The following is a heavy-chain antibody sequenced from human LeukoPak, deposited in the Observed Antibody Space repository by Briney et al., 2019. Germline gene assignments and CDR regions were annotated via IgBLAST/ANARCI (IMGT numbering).Heavy chain of an antibody. Sequence: GGSLRLSCAASGFTFSSYWMSWVRQAPGKGLEWVANIKQDGSEKYYVDSVKGRFTISRDNAKNSLYLQMNSLRAEDTAVYYCASRRYSSSWPEYSQHWGQGTLVTVSS. CDR2: IKQDGSEK. V-gene: IGHV3-7*01. J-gene: IGHJ1*01. CDR3: ASRRYSSSWPEYSQH. CDR1: GFTFSSYW. D-gene: IGHD6-13*01.